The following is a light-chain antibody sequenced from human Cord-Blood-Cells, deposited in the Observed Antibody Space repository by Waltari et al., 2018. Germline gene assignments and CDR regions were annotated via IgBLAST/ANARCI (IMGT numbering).Light chain of an antibody. J-gene: IGLJ2*01. Sequence: QSALTQPASVSGSPGQSITISCTGTSSDVGGYNYVSWYQQHPGKAPKLMIYDVSNRPSWVSNPFSGSKSGNTASLTISGLQAEDEADYYCSSYTSSSVVFGGGTKLTVL. CDR3: SSYTSSSVV. V-gene: IGLV2-14*01. CDR2: DVS. CDR1: SSDVGGYNY.